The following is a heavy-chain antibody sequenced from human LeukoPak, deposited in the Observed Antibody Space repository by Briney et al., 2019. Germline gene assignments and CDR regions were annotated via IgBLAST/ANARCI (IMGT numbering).Heavy chain of an antibody. CDR3: AKDRQFLCSSSSWFDP. V-gene: IGHV3-9*01. CDR2: ISWNSGSI. CDR1: GFTFDDYA. Sequence: GRSLRLSCAASGFTFDDYAMHWVRQAPGKGLEWVSGISWNSGSIGYSDSVKGRFTISRDNAKNSLYLQMNSLRAEDTALYYCAKDRQFLCSSSSWFDPWGQGTLVTVSS. D-gene: IGHD6-6*01. J-gene: IGHJ5*02.